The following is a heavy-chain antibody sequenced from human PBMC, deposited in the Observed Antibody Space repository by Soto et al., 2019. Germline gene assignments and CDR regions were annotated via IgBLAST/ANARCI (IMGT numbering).Heavy chain of an antibody. D-gene: IGHD6-19*01. CDR3: TSSGAVAVAGTLYYYGMDV. V-gene: IGHV3-73*01. Sequence: PGGSLRLSCAASGFTFSGSAMHWVRQASGKGLEWVGRIRSKANSYATAYAASVKGRFTISRDDSKNTAYLQMNSLKTEDTAVYYCTSSGAVAVAGTLYYYGMDVWGQGTTVTVSS. CDR1: GFTFSGSA. J-gene: IGHJ6*02. CDR2: IRSKANSYAT.